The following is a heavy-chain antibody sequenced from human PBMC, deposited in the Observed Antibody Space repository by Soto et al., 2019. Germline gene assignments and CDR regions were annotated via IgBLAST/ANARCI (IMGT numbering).Heavy chain of an antibody. CDR1: GYTFTGYY. Sequence: ASVKVSCKASGYTFTGYYMHWVRQAPGQGLEWMGWINPNSGGTNYAQKFQGWVTMTRDTSISTAYMELSRLRSDDTAVYYCARGRSPAADRSYYYYYMDVWGKGTTVTVS. V-gene: IGHV1-2*04. CDR2: INPNSGGT. D-gene: IGHD2-2*01. J-gene: IGHJ6*03. CDR3: ARGRSPAADRSYYYYYMDV.